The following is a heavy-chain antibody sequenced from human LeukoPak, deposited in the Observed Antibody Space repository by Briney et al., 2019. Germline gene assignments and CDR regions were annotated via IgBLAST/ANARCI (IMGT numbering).Heavy chain of an antibody. CDR2: INHSGST. V-gene: IGHV4-34*01. D-gene: IGHD6-6*01. J-gene: IGHJ6*02. Sequence: SETLSLTCAVYGGSFSGYYWSWIRQPPGKGLEWIGEINHSGSTNYNPSLKSRVTISVDTSKNQFSLKLSSVTAADTAVYYCARTSSWNYYYYGMDVWGQGTTVTVSS. CDR1: GGSFSGYY. CDR3: ARTSSWNYYYYGMDV.